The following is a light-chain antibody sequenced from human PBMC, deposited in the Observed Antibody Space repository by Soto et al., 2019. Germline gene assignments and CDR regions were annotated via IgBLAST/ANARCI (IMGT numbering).Light chain of an antibody. CDR3: QQYIRWPLT. CDR2: GAS. CDR1: QDVSSN. Sequence: EMVVTHSPATLSVSPGERATLSCRASQDVSSNLAWYQQKPGQAPSLLIYGASTRATGTPARFSGSGSGTEFTLTISSLQSEDYAVYFCQQYIRWPLTFGGGTKVDIK. J-gene: IGKJ4*01. V-gene: IGKV3-15*01.